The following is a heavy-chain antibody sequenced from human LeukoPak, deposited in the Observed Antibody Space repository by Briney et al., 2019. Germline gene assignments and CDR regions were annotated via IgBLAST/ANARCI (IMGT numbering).Heavy chain of an antibody. V-gene: IGHV3-15*01. CDR2: IKSESDGGAP. J-gene: IGHJ1*01. CDR1: TLSFSNTW. CDR3: ATDIGQLFLRPLDSYD. D-gene: IGHD1-1*01. Sequence: GGSLRLSCAASTLSFSNTWMSWIRQAPGKGLEWIGRIKSESDGGAPFYTPSVEGRFTISRDDSKKRMYLQMERMTTEDTAIYYCATDIGQLFLRPLDSYDWGQGTLVTVSS.